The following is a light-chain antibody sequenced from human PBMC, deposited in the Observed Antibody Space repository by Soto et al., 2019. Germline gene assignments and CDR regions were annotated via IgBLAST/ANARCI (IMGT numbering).Light chain of an antibody. J-gene: IGLJ1*01. V-gene: IGLV2-14*01. CDR1: SSDIGYYDY. CDR2: EVN. Sequence: QSALAQPASVSGSPGQPITISCTGTSSDIGYYDYVSWYQHHSGKAPKLIIYEVNNRPSGVSNRFSGSKSVNTASLTISGLQAEDEADYYCSSHSSSSAYYVFGTGTKVTVL. CDR3: SSHSSSSAYYV.